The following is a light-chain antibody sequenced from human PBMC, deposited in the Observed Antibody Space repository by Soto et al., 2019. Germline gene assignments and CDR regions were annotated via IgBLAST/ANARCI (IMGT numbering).Light chain of an antibody. Sequence: SDLTRVVTVCGSRGQAITFTSTGTSSDVGGYNYVSWYQQHPGKAPKLMIYDVSNRPTGVSNRFSGSKSGNTASLTISGLQAXDEADYYCSSYATSSTSVFGTGTKATVL. V-gene: IGLV2-14*01. J-gene: IGLJ1*01. CDR2: DVS. CDR1: SSDVGGYNY. CDR3: SSYATSSTSV.